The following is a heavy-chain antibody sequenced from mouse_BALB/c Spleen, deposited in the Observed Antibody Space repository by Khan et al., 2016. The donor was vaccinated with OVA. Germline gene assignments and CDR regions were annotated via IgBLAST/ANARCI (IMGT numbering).Heavy chain of an antibody. J-gene: IGHJ2*01. CDR2: ISSKSNNYAT. Sequence: EVQLVETGGGLVQPKGSLKLSCAASGFTFNTNAMNWVRQAPGKGLEWVARISSKSNNYATYYADSVKDRFTISRDDSQSMLYLQMNNLKTEDPAMYYWVMERAHSVYDGARDYWGQGTTLTGSS. D-gene: IGHD1-2*01. CDR3: VMERAHSVYDGARDY. CDR1: GFTFNTNA. V-gene: IGHV10S3*01.